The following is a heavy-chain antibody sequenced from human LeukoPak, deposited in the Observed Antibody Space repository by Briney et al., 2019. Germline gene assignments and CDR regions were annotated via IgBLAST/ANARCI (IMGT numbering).Heavy chain of an antibody. V-gene: IGHV3-33*01. CDR1: GFSFRSYG. Sequence: PGRSLRLSCAASGFSFRSYGMHWVRQAPGKGLEWVAVIWHDESYTYYADSVKGRFTTSRDNSKNTLYVQMESLRAEDTAVYYCAREWAVGYSYGLFDQWGQGTLVTVSS. CDR3: AREWAVGYSYGLFDQ. J-gene: IGHJ4*02. CDR2: IWHDESYT. D-gene: IGHD5-18*01.